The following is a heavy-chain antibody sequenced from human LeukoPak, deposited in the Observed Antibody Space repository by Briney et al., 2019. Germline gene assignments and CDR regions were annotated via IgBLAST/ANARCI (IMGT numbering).Heavy chain of an antibody. Sequence: GGSLRLSCAASRFTFSDYYMSWIRQAPGKGLEWLSYITGSDHSMLYADSVKGRFAISRDNAKNSVYLHLNSLRAEDTAVYYCARGHCSIPNCYWHFDLWGRGALVTVSS. V-gene: IGHV3-11*01. CDR3: ARGHCSIPNCYWHFDL. CDR2: ITGSDHSM. J-gene: IGHJ2*01. D-gene: IGHD2-2*01. CDR1: RFTFSDYY.